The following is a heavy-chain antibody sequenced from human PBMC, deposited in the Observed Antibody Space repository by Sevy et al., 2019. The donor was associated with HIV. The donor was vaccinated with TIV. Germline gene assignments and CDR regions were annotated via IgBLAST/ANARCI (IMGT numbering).Heavy chain of an antibody. D-gene: IGHD2-21*01. V-gene: IGHV3-7*01. Sequence: GGSLRLSCAASGFTFNNYFMGWVRKAPGNGLEWIANINQDGSQKNYVDSVKGRFTITRDNARNLVSLQMNSLRVDDTAVYYCARELWPGDYWGQGTLVTVSS. J-gene: IGHJ4*02. CDR3: ARELWPGDY. CDR2: INQDGSQK. CDR1: GFTFNNYF.